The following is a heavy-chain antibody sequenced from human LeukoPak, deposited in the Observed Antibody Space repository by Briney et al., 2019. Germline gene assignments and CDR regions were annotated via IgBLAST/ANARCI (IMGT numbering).Heavy chain of an antibody. CDR3: ARTYSSSSPGDY. CDR2: INPNSGGT. J-gene: IGHJ4*02. V-gene: IGHV1-2*02. Sequence: ASVKVSCKASGYTFTGYYMHWVRQAPGQGLEWMGWINPNSGGTNYAQKFQGRVTMTRDTSISTAYMELSRLRSDDKAVYYCARTYSSSSPGDYWGQGTLVTVSS. CDR1: GYTFTGYY. D-gene: IGHD6-6*01.